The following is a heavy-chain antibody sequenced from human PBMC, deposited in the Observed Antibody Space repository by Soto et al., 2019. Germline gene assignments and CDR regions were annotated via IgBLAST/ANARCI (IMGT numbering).Heavy chain of an antibody. J-gene: IGHJ5*02. D-gene: IGHD2-15*01. V-gene: IGHV4-30-4*01. CDR2: IYYSGST. CDR3: ANSALPPGAPAFDP. CDR1: GGSISSGDYY. Sequence: PSETLSLTCTVSGGSISSGDYYWSWIRQPPGKGLEWIGYIYYSGSTYYNTSLKSRVTISVDTSKNQFYLKLNSVTAADTAVYYCANSALPPGAPAFDPWGQGTLVTVSS.